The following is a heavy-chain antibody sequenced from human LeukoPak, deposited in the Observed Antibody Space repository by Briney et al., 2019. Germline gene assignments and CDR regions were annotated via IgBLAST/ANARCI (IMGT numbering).Heavy chain of an antibody. CDR3: ARQGNRDGYNSLGFDY. CDR1: GGSISSSSYY. J-gene: IGHJ4*02. D-gene: IGHD5-24*01. V-gene: IGHV4-39*01. CDR2: IYYSGST. Sequence: SETLSLTCTVSGGSISSSSYYWGWIRQPPGKGLEWIGSIYYSGSTYYNPSLKSRVTISVDTSKNQFSLKLSSVTAADTAVYYCARQGNRDGYNSLGFDYWGQGTLVTVSS.